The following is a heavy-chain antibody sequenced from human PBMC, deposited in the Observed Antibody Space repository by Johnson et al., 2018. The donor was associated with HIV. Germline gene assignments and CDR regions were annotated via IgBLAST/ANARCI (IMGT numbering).Heavy chain of an antibody. D-gene: IGHD1-26*01. V-gene: IGHV3-23*04. Sequence: VQLVESGGGLVQPGGSLRLSCVASGFTLSRFWMNWVRQAPGKGLEWVSTISDSTYYADSVKGRFTISRDNSKNTLYLQMNSLRAEDTALYYCAKTDPSVTQEPFDIWGQGTMVIVSS. CDR2: ISDST. J-gene: IGHJ3*02. CDR1: GFTLSRFW. CDR3: AKTDPSVTQEPFDI.